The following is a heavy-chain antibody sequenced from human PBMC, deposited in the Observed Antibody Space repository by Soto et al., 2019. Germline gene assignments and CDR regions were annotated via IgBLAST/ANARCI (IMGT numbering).Heavy chain of an antibody. D-gene: IGHD1-26*01. Sequence: LRLSCAAFGFTFSSYAMSWVRQAPGKGLEWVSAISGSGGSTYYADSVKGRFTISRDNSKNTLYLQMNSLRAEDTAVYYCAKDMRADSGSYFYYYYYGMDVWGQGTTVTVSS. CDR3: AKDMRADSGSYFYYYYYGMDV. CDR1: GFTFSSYA. V-gene: IGHV3-23*01. CDR2: ISGSGGST. J-gene: IGHJ6*02.